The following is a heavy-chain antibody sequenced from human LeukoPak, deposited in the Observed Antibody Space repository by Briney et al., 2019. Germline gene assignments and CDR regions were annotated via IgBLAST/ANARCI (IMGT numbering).Heavy chain of an antibody. CDR1: GYTFTSYG. J-gene: IGHJ3*02. D-gene: IGHD4-17*01. V-gene: IGHV1-18*01. Sequence: ASVKVSCKASGYTFTSYGISWVRQAPGQGLEWMGWISAYNGNTNYAQKFQGRVTMTTDTSTSTAYMELRSLRSDDTAVYYCARIPYYGDYVDAFDIWGQGTMVTVSS. CDR3: ARIPYYGDYVDAFDI. CDR2: ISAYNGNT.